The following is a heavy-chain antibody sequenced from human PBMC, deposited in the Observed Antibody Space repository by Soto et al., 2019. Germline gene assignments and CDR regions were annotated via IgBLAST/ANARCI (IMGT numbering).Heavy chain of an antibody. V-gene: IGHV4-4*01. CDR1: GGSIRISKS. J-gene: IGHJ4*02. CDR2: IYHSGST. Sequence: TLSRTCAASGGSIRISKSCSWVRQPPGKGLEWIGEIYHSGSTNYNPSLKSRVTISVDKSKNQFSLKLSSVTAADTAVYFCARDFAYFDSWGQGTLGTLSS. CDR3: ARDFAYFDS. D-gene: IGHD3-3*01.